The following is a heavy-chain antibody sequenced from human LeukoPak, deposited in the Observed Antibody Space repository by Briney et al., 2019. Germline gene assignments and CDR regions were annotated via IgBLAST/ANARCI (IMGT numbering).Heavy chain of an antibody. CDR3: ARRELLSTPDAFDI. V-gene: IGHV4-39*01. D-gene: IGHD3-10*01. CDR2: IYYSGST. Sequence: SETLSLTCTVSGGSISSSSYYWGWIRQPPGKGLEWIGRIYYSGSTYYNPSLKSRVTISVDTSKNQFSLKVSSVTAADTAVYYCARRELLSTPDAFDIWGQGTMVTVSS. CDR1: GGSISSSSYY. J-gene: IGHJ3*02.